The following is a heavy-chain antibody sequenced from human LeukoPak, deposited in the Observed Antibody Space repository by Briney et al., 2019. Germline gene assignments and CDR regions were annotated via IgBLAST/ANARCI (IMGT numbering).Heavy chain of an antibody. Sequence: PGGSLRLSCAASGFTFSSYEMNWVRQAPGKGLEWVSAISDSGGSTYYADSVKGRFTISRDNSKNTLYLQMNSLRAEDTAVYYCAKDPLDYGDYGGYFDYWGQGTLVTVSS. CDR2: ISDSGGST. V-gene: IGHV3-23*01. CDR3: AKDPLDYGDYGGYFDY. CDR1: GFTFSSYE. D-gene: IGHD4-17*01. J-gene: IGHJ4*02.